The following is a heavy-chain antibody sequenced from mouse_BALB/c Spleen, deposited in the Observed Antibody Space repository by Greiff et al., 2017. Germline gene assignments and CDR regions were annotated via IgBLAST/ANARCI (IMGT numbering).Heavy chain of an antibody. CDR1: GFTFTDYY. CDR3: ARGYGSSSYAMDY. D-gene: IGHD1-1*01. Sequence: EVQLVESGGGLVQPGGSLRLSCATSGFTFTDYYMSWVRQPPGKALEWLGFIRNKANGYTTEYSASVKGRFTISRDNSQSILYLQMNTLRAEDSATYYCARGYGSSSYAMDYWGQGTSVTVSS. V-gene: IGHV7-3*02. CDR2: IRNKANGYTT. J-gene: IGHJ4*01.